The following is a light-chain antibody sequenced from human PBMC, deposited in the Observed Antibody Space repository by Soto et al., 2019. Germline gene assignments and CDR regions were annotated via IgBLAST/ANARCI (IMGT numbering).Light chain of an antibody. Sequence: DIQMTQSPSSLSASGGDRVTITCRASQTISSWLAWYQQEPGKAPKLLIYDASSLESGVPSRFSGSGSGTEFTLTISSLQPDDFATYYCQQYNSYSWTFGQGTKVDI. CDR1: QTISSW. J-gene: IGKJ1*01. V-gene: IGKV1-5*01. CDR2: DAS. CDR3: QQYNSYSWT.